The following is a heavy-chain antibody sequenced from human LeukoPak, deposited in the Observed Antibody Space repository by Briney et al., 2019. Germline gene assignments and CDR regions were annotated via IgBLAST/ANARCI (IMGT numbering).Heavy chain of an antibody. CDR1: GYTLTELS. CDR3: ATTAGGTNGWFDP. D-gene: IGHD1-14*01. CDR2: FDPEDGET. J-gene: IGHJ5*02. V-gene: IGHV1-24*01. Sequence: ASVKVSCKVSGYTLTELSMHWVRQAPGKGLEWMGGFDPEDGETIYAQKFQGRVTMNEDTSTDTAYMELSSLRSEDTAVYYCATTAGGTNGWFDPWGQGTLVTVSS.